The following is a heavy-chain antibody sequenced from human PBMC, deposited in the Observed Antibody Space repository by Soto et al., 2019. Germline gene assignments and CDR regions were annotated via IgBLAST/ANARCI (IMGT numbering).Heavy chain of an antibody. J-gene: IGHJ4*02. CDR1: GFSLSDHF. V-gene: IGHV3-72*01. CDR3: AIPVAGTTDY. Sequence: EVHLVESGGGLVQPGGSLRLSCVVSGFSLSDHFMEWVRQAPGKGLEWVGRIRDKPNSYSTDYGASVKGRFTMSRDDSKNSAFLQMNSLKAEDTAVYYCAIPVAGTTDYWGQGTLVTVSS. D-gene: IGHD6-19*01. CDR2: IRDKPNSYST.